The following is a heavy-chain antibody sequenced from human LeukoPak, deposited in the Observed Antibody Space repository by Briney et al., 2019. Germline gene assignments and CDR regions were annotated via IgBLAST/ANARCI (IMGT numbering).Heavy chain of an antibody. Sequence: SETLSLTCTVSGGSVSGYYWTWVRQPPGKGLEWIAEINHSGSTNYNPSLMSRATISLDTSRNQLSLMLSSVTAADTAVYYCARSRKYYYGSGSYYSQAGFDPWGQGTLVTVSS. CDR3: ARSRKYYYGSGSYYSQAGFDP. J-gene: IGHJ5*02. D-gene: IGHD3-10*01. V-gene: IGHV4-34*01. CDR2: INHSGST. CDR1: GGSVSGYY.